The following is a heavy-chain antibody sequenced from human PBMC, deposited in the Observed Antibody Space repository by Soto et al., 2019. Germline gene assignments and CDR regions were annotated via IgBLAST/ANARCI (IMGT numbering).Heavy chain of an antibody. CDR3: ARLGSIAAAGTPDY. CDR1: GFTFSDYY. CDR2: ISGSGSTI. Sequence: GGSLRLSCVASGFTFSDYYMSWFRQAPGKGLEWVSYISGSGSTIHDADSVKGRFTISRDNAKNSLYLQMNSLRAEDTAVYYCARLGSIAAAGTPDYWGQGTLVTVSS. D-gene: IGHD6-13*01. J-gene: IGHJ4*02. V-gene: IGHV3-11*01.